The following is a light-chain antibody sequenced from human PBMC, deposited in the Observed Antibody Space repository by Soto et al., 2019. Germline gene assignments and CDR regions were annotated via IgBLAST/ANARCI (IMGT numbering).Light chain of an antibody. CDR2: GAS. Sequence: ELVLTHSPGTLSLSPGERATLSCRASQSVTSSYLAWYQQKPGQAPRLLFYGASSRATGIPDRFSASGSGTDFTLTISGLEPEDFAVYYCQQYGSSLITFGQGTRLEIK. V-gene: IGKV3-20*01. CDR3: QQYGSSLIT. J-gene: IGKJ5*01. CDR1: QSVTSSY.